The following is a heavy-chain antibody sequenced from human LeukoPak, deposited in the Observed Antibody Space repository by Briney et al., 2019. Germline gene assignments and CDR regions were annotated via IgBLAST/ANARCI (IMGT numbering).Heavy chain of an antibody. V-gene: IGHV3-23*01. CDR2: ISGSGGST. J-gene: IGHJ4*02. Sequence: GGSLRLSCAASGFTFSSYAMSWVRQAPGKGLEWVSAISGSGGSTYYADSVKGRFTISRDNSKNTLYLQMNSLRAEDTAVYYCARDIEYSSSPQFDYWGQGTLVTVSS. CDR1: GFTFSSYA. D-gene: IGHD6-6*01. CDR3: ARDIEYSSSPQFDY.